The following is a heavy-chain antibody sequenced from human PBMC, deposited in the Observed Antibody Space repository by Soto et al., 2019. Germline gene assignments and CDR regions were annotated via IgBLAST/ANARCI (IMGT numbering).Heavy chain of an antibody. Sequence: SETLSLTCTVSGCSISSYYWSWIRQPPGKGLEWIGYIYYSGSTNYNPSLKSRVTISVDTSKNQFSLKLSSVTAADTAVYYCAGAGVVVAATLFDPWGQGTLVTVS. CDR3: AGAGVVVAATLFDP. V-gene: IGHV4-59*08. J-gene: IGHJ5*02. D-gene: IGHD2-15*01. CDR1: GCSISSYY. CDR2: IYYSGST.